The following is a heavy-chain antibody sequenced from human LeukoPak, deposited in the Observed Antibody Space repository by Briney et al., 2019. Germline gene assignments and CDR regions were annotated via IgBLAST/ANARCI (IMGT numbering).Heavy chain of an antibody. CDR3: AREQLERRWVGAFDI. Sequence: GGSLRLSCVASGFTFSTYWMHWVRQAPGTGPVWVSRINGDGSSTNYADSMKGRFTISRDNAKNSLYLQMNSLRAEDTAVYYCAREQLERRWVGAFDIWGQGTMVTVSS. J-gene: IGHJ3*02. CDR1: GFTFSTYW. D-gene: IGHD1-1*01. CDR2: INGDGSST. V-gene: IGHV3-74*01.